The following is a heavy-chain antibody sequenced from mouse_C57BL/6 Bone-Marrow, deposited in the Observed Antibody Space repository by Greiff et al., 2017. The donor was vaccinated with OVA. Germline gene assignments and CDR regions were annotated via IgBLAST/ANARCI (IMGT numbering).Heavy chain of an antibody. CDR3: TRDSLITTVVDYALDD. Sequence: EVQLVESGEGLVKPGGSLKLSCAASGFTFSSYAMSWVRQTPEKRLEWVAYISSGGDYIYYADTVKGRFTISRDNARNTLYLQMSSLKSEDTAMYYCTRDSLITTVVDYALDDWGQGTSVTVSS. D-gene: IGHD1-1*01. CDR2: ISSGGDYI. J-gene: IGHJ4*01. V-gene: IGHV5-9-1*02. CDR1: GFTFSSYA.